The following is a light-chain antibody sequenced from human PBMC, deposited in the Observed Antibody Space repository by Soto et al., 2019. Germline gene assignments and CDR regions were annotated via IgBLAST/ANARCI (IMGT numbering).Light chain of an antibody. CDR2: DVS. CDR1: SSDVGGYNY. J-gene: IGLJ1*01. V-gene: IGLV2-14*01. Sequence: QSALTQPASVSGSPGQSITISCTGTSSDVGGYNYVSWYQQHPGKAPKLRIYDVSNRPSGVSNRFSGSKSGNTASLTISGLKAEDEADYYCSSYTSSSTFYVFGTGTKLTVL. CDR3: SSYTSSSTFYV.